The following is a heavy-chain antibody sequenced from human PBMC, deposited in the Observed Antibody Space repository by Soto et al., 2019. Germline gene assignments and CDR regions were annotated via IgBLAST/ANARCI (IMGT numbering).Heavy chain of an antibody. V-gene: IGHV3-53*01. CDR2: IYSGGST. J-gene: IGHJ6*02. CDR1: GFTVSSNY. D-gene: IGHD3-3*01. Sequence: GGSLRLSCAASGFTVSSNYMSWVRQAPGKGLEWVSVIYSGGSTYYADSVKGRFTISRDNSKNTLYLQMNSLRAEDTAVYYCARDKTYYDFWSGTPWRYYYYGMDVWGQGTTVTVSS. CDR3: ARDKTYYDFWSGTPWRYYYYGMDV.